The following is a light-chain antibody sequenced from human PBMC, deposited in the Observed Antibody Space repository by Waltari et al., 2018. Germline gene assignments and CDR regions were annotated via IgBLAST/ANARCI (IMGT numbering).Light chain of an antibody. CDR2: VNNDGSH. J-gene: IGLJ2*01. Sequence: QLVLTQSPSASASLGASVKFTCTLSSGHSNNAIAWHQQQTEKGPRYLMKVNNDGSHSKGDGIPDRFSDSASGAQRYLTISSLQSEDEADYYCQTWGTGIRVFGGGTKLTVL. CDR3: QTWGTGIRV. V-gene: IGLV4-69*01. CDR1: SGHSNNA.